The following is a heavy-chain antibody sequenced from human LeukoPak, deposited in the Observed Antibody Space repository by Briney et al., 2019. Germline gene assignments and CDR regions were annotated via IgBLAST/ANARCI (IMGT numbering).Heavy chain of an antibody. CDR2: INPNSGGT. CDR3: ARDGTGYCSGGSCYSGASFDY. J-gene: IGHJ4*02. Sequence: ASVKVSCKASGYTFTGYYMHWVRQAPGQGLEWMGRINPNSGGTNYAQKFQGRVTMNRDTSISTAYMELSRLRSDDTAVYYCARDGTGYCSGGSCYSGASFDYWGQGTLVTVSS. D-gene: IGHD2-15*01. V-gene: IGHV1-2*06. CDR1: GYTFTGYY.